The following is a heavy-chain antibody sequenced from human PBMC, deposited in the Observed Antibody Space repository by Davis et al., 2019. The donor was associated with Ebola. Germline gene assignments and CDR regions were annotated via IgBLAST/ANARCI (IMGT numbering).Heavy chain of an antibody. CDR2: ISGSGGST. V-gene: IGHV3-23*01. CDR1: GFTFSSYS. D-gene: IGHD6-6*01. CDR3: AKDRGSSSWYFDL. Sequence: GESLKISCAASGFTFSSYSMNWVRQAPGKGLEWVSAISGSGGSTYYADSVKGRFTISRDNSKNTLYLQMNSLRAEDTAVYYCAKDRGSSSWYFDLWGRGTLVTVSS. J-gene: IGHJ2*01.